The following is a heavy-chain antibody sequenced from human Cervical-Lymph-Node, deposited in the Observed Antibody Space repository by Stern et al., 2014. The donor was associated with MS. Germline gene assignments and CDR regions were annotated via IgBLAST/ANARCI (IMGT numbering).Heavy chain of an antibody. CDR2: INTNTGNP. J-gene: IGHJ4*02. CDR3: ARDLRDISGYYLDS. V-gene: IGHV7-4-1*02. CDR1: GYSFNRYA. Sequence: VQLVQSGSELRKPGASVKVSCKASGYSFNRYAVTWVRQAPGHGLEWLGWINTNTGNPTYAQGFTGRFVFSLDTSVSTTYLHISSLKAEDTAVYYCARDLRDISGYYLDSWGQGSLVTVSS. D-gene: IGHD3-22*01.